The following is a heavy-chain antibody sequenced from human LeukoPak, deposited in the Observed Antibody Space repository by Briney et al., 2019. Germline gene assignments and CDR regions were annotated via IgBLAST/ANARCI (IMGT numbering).Heavy chain of an antibody. CDR3: ARLVVPAAIPNDAFDI. V-gene: IGHV1-18*01. D-gene: IGHD2-2*01. CDR1: GYTFTSYG. J-gene: IGHJ3*02. CDR2: ISAYNGNT. Sequence: ASVKVSCKASGYTFTSYGISWVRQAPGQGLEWMGWISAYNGNTNCAQKLQGRVTMTTDTSTSTAYMELRSLRADDTAVYYCARLVVPAAIPNDAFDIWGQGTMVTVSS.